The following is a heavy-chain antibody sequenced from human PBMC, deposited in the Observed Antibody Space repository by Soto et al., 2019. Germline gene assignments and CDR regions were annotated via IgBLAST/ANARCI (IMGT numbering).Heavy chain of an antibody. CDR1: GYTFTSYC. CDR3: ARNIFGVILMCDY. V-gene: IGHV1-18*04. CDR2: ISTYSGNT. J-gene: IGHJ4*02. Sequence: ASVKVSCKASGYTFTSYCISWVRPAPAQGLEWMGWISTYSGNTDYAHKFQGRITMTTDTSTDTVYMELRSLRYDDTDVYLCARNIFGVILMCDYWGQGTLVTVSS. D-gene: IGHD3-3*01.